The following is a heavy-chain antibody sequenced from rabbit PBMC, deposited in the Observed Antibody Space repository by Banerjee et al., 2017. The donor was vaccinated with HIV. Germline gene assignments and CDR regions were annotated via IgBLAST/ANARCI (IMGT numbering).Heavy chain of an antibody. D-gene: IGHD4-1*01. CDR3: ARDLAGVIGWNFNF. V-gene: IGHV1S40*01. Sequence: QSLEESGGDLVKPGASLTLTCTASKFSFSSSYWMCWVRQAPGKGLEWIACIYGGSSGSTYYASWAKGRFTISKTSSTTVTLQMTSLTAADTATYFCARDLAGVIGWNFNFWGPGTLVTVS. CDR2: IYGGSSGST. J-gene: IGHJ4*01. CDR1: KFSFSSSYW.